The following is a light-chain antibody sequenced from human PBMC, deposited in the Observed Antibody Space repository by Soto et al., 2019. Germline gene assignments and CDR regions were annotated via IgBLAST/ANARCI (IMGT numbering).Light chain of an antibody. J-gene: IGKJ1*01. V-gene: IGKV3-20*01. Sequence: IRLTQSPATLSLSPADRATLTCRASQSVSSSYLDWYQQKPGQAPRLLIYTAFSRATGIPDRFSGSGSGTDFTLTISRLEPEDFAMYYCQQYGSSPGTFGQGTKVDIK. CDR3: QQYGSSPGT. CDR1: QSVSSSY. CDR2: TAF.